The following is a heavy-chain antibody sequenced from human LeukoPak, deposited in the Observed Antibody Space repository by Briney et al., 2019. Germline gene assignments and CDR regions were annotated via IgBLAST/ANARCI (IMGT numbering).Heavy chain of an antibody. CDR1: GYTFTSYY. V-gene: IGHV1-46*01. J-gene: IGHJ4*02. CDR2: INPSGGST. Sequence: ASVKVSCKPSGYTFTSYYMHWVRQAPGQGLEWMGIINPSGGSTSYAQKFQGRVTMTRDTSTSTVYMELSSLRSEDTAVYYCARDILTGYYAVYYFDYWGQGTLVTVSS. D-gene: IGHD3-9*01. CDR3: ARDILTGYYAVYYFDY.